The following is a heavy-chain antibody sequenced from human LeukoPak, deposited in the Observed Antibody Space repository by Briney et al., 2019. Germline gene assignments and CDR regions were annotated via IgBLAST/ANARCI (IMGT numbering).Heavy chain of an antibody. CDR3: ATDRFSSSWYPD. CDR1: GYSFTTYG. V-gene: IGHV1-18*01. CDR2: VGANSANP. J-gene: IGHJ4*02. D-gene: IGHD6-13*01. Sequence: ASVKVSCKAPGYSFTTYGISWVRQAPGQGPEWVGWVGANSANPHYAQKFQGRVTMSTDTSTSTAYMELRRLTTDDTAVYHCATDRFSSSWYPDWGQGTLVTVSS.